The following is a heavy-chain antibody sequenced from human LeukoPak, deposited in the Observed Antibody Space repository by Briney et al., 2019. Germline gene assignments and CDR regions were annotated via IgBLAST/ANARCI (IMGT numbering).Heavy chain of an antibody. Sequence: PSETLSLTCTVSGGSISNYYWSWIRQPPGKGLEWIGYIYYSGSTNYNPSLKSRVTISVDTSKNQFSLKLSSVTAADTAVYYCARAMYSNYVLSVSYYYYYMDVWGKGTTVTVSS. J-gene: IGHJ6*03. CDR1: GGSISNYY. CDR3: ARAMYSNYVLSVSYYYYYMDV. CDR2: IYYSGST. D-gene: IGHD4-11*01. V-gene: IGHV4-59*01.